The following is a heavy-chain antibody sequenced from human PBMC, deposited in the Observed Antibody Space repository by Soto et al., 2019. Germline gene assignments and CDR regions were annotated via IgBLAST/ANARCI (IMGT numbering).Heavy chain of an antibody. CDR3: ARCGGYCSGGSCAYYYYYGMDV. V-gene: IGHV1-3*01. CDR1: GYTFTSYA. J-gene: IGHJ6*02. CDR2: INAGNGNT. D-gene: IGHD2-15*01. Sequence: ASVEVSCKASGYTFTSYAMHWVRQAPGQRLEWMGWINAGNGNTKYSQKFQGRVTITRDTSASTAYMELSSLRSEDTAVYYCARCGGYCSGGSCAYYYYYGMDVWGQGTTVTAP.